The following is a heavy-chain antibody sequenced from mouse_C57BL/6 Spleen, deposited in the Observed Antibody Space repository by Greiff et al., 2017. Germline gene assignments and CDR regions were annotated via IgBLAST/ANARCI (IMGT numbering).Heavy chain of an antibody. CDR1: GYTFTSYW. CDR2: IYPSDSDT. Sequence: QVQLQQPGAELVRPGSSVKLSCKASGYTFTSYWMDWVKQRPGQGLEWIGNIYPSDSDTHYNQKFKDKATLTVDTSSSTAYMSLSSLTSEDSAVYYCARSFITTAYYAMDYWGQGTSVTVSS. D-gene: IGHD1-1*01. J-gene: IGHJ4*01. CDR3: ARSFITTAYYAMDY. V-gene: IGHV1-61*01.